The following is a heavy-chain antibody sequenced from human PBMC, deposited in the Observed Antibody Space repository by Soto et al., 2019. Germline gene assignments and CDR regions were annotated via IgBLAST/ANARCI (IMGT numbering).Heavy chain of an antibody. V-gene: IGHV6-1*01. CDR3: ARKAAGSAFDI. J-gene: IGHJ3*02. CDR1: GDSVSSNSVV. CDR2: TYYRSKWFY. Sequence: SQTLSLTCAISGDSVSSNSVVWNWIRQSPSRGLEWLGRTYYRSKWFYEYAESVRSRIAINPDTSKNQYSLQLNSVTPEDTAVYYCARKAAGSAFDIWGQGTTVTVSS. D-gene: IGHD6-13*01.